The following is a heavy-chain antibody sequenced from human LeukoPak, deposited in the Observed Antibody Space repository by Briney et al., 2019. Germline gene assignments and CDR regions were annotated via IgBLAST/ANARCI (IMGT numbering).Heavy chain of an antibody. CDR2: ISYDGSNK. D-gene: IGHD6-19*01. CDR3: ARPSSGWYAEYFQH. J-gene: IGHJ1*01. V-gene: IGHV3-30*04. Sequence: PGRSLRLSCAASGFTFSSYAMHWVRQAPGKGLEWVAVISYDGSNKYYADSVKGRFTISRDNSKNTLYLQMNSLRAEDTAVYYRARPSSGWYAEYFQHWGQGTLVTVSS. CDR1: GFTFSSYA.